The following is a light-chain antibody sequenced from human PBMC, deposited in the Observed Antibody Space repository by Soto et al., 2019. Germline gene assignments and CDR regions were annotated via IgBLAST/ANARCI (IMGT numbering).Light chain of an antibody. V-gene: IGLV2-8*01. Sequence: QSALTQPPSVSGSLGQSVTISCTGSSRDIGAYDVVSWYQQHPGKAPKLILYGVFRRPSGVPDRISGSKSGSAASMTVSGVQTADEADYYCSSYAGSVTVVFGTGTKLTVL. CDR1: SRDIGAYDV. J-gene: IGLJ2*01. CDR2: GVF. CDR3: SSYAGSVTVV.